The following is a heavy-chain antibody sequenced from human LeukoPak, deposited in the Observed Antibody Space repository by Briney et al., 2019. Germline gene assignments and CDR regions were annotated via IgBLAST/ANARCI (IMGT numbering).Heavy chain of an antibody. CDR2: IRNKANTYAT. V-gene: IGHV3-73*01. CDR1: GFTFSGST. CDR3: TRGGDYSYDY. Sequence: PGGTLKLSCAASGFTFSGSTMHWVRQASRKGLEWVGRIRNKANTYATTYGPSVKGRFTISRDDSKNTAYLQMDSLKTEDTAVYYCTRGGDYSYDYWGQGTLVTVSS. D-gene: IGHD3-16*01. J-gene: IGHJ4*02.